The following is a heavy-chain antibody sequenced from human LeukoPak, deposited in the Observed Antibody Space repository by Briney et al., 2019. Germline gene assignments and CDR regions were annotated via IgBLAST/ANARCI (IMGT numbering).Heavy chain of an antibody. Sequence: ASVKVSCKASGYTFTGYYMHWVRQVPGQGPEWMGWIHPISGDTNQAQRFQGWVTLTRDTSISTAYMDLSRLTSDDTAVYYCARGLINGHDFDYWGQGTLVTVSS. J-gene: IGHJ4*02. D-gene: IGHD1-20*01. CDR3: ARGLINGHDFDY. V-gene: IGHV1-2*04. CDR2: IHPISGDT. CDR1: GYTFTGYY.